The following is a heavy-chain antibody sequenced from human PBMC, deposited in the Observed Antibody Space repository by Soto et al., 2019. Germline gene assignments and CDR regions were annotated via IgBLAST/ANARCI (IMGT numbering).Heavy chain of an antibody. CDR2: ISYDGSNK. D-gene: IGHD5-12*01. V-gene: IGHV3-30-3*01. Sequence: GGSLRLSCAASGFTFSSYAMHWVRQAPGKGLEWVAVISYDGSNKYYADSVKGRFTISRDNSKNTLYLQMNSLRAEDTAVYYCARDGYDDAFDIWGQGTMVTVSS. J-gene: IGHJ3*02. CDR3: ARDGYDDAFDI. CDR1: GFTFSSYA.